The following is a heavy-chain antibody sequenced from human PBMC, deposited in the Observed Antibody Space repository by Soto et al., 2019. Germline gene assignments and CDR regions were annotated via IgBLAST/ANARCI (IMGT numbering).Heavy chain of an antibody. CDR3: ARDYSSYGPFDY. V-gene: IGHV3-48*01. CDR1: GFTFKNHG. CDR2: LSGSGGSI. J-gene: IGHJ4*02. Sequence: GGSLRLSCAASGFTFKNHGMHWVRQAPGKGLEWVSGLSGSGGSIYYADSVKGRFTISRDNAKNSLYLQMNSLRAEDTAVYYCARDYSSYGPFDYWGQGTLVTVSS. D-gene: IGHD5-18*01.